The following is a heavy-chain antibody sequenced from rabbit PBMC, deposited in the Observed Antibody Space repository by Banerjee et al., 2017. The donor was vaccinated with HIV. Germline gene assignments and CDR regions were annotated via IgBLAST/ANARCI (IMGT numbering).Heavy chain of an antibody. J-gene: IGHJ4*01. CDR3: ARDQAGDGGTYFTL. V-gene: IGHV1S40*01. Sequence: QSLEESGGDLVKPGASLTLTCTASGFSFSSYGISWVRQAPGKGLEWIACINTGSGGSADYASWAKGRFTISKSSSTTVTLQMTSLTAADTATYFCARDQAGDGGTYFTLWGQGTLVTVS. CDR1: GFSFSSYG. CDR2: INTGSGGSA. D-gene: IGHD2-1*01.